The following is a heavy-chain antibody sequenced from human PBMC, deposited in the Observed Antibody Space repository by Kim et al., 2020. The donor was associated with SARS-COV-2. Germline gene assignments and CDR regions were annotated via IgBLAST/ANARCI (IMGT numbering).Heavy chain of an antibody. CDR3: ARARITMIVVDAFDI. D-gene: IGHD3-22*01. Sequence: PSLQSPVTISVDTSKNPFSLELSSVTAADTAVYYCARARITMIVVDAFDIWGQGTMVTVSS. J-gene: IGHJ3*02. V-gene: IGHV4-31*01.